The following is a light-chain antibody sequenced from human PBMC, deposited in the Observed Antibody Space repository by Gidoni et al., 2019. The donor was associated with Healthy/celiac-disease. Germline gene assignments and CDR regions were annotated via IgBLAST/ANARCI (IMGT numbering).Light chain of an antibody. J-gene: IGKJ1*01. CDR2: GAS. CDR3: QQYGSSPRT. CDR1: QSVSSSY. V-gene: IGKV3-20*01. Sequence: EIVLTQSPGTLSLSPGERATLSCRASQSVSSSYLDWYQQKPGQAPRLLSYGASSRATGIPDRFRGSGSGTDFTLTISRLEPEDFAVYYCQQYGSSPRTFGQGTKVEIK.